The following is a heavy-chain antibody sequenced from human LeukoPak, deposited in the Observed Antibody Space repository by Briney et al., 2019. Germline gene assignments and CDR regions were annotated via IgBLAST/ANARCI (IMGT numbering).Heavy chain of an antibody. CDR2: ISAYNGNT. V-gene: IGHV1-18*01. Sequence: GASVKVSCKASGYTFTSYGVSWVRQAPGQGLEWMGWISAYNGNTNYAQKFKGRVTMTTDTSTSTAYMELRSLRSDDTAVYYCARDQGPWEHPIAADFDYWGQGTLVTVSS. CDR3: ARDQGPWEHPIAADFDY. CDR1: GYTFTSYG. J-gene: IGHJ4*02. D-gene: IGHD6-13*01.